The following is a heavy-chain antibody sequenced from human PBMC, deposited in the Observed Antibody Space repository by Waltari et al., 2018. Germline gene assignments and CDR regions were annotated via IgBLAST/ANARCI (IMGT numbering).Heavy chain of an antibody. CDR1: GYSISSGYY. V-gene: IGHV4-38-2*01. J-gene: IGHJ4*02. CDR2: IYHSGST. Sequence: QVQLQESGPGLVKPSETLSLPCAVSGYSISSGYYWCWIRQPPGKGLAWIGSIYHSGSTYYNPSPKSRGTITVETSKNQFSLKLSSGTAADTAVDDCARPFDRAGPFDYWGQGTLVIVSS. D-gene: IGHD3-10*01. CDR3: ARPFDRAGPFDY.